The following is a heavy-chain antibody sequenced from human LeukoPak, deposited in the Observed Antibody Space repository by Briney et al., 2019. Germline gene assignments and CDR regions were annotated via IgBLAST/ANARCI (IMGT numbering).Heavy chain of an antibody. CDR1: GYSFTSYW. CDR3: ARRRSPYYSSSWYDAGGAEGAFDI. CDR2: IYPGESDT. D-gene: IGHD6-13*01. Sequence: GESLKISCKGSGYSFTSYWIGWVRQMPGKGLEWMGIIYPGESDTRYSPSFQGQVTISADKSISTAYLQWSSLKASDTAMYYCARRRSPYYSSSWYDAGGAEGAFDIWGQGTMVTVSS. V-gene: IGHV5-51*01. J-gene: IGHJ3*02.